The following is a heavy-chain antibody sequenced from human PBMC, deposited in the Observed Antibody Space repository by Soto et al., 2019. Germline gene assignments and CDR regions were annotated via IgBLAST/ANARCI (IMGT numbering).Heavy chain of an antibody. Sequence: GGSLRLSCAGSGFTFSTSTMTWVRQAPGKGLEWVSSISSSSSYIYYADSLKGRFTISRDNAKNSLYLQMNSLRPEDTAVYYCARDLGELYAIWGQGTL. V-gene: IGHV3-21*01. D-gene: IGHD2-8*01. CDR1: GFTFSTST. CDR3: ARDLGELYAI. CDR2: ISSSSSYI. J-gene: IGHJ4*02.